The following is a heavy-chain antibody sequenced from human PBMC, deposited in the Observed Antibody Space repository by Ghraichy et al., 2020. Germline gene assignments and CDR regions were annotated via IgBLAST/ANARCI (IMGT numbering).Heavy chain of an antibody. CDR1: GGSISSYY. D-gene: IGHD5-24*01. CDR2: IYYSGST. V-gene: IGHV4-59*08. CDR3: ARQTWRDGYNFKGEGYYYMDV. J-gene: IGHJ6*03. Sequence: SETLSLTCTVSGGSISSYYWSWIRQPPGKGLEWIGYIYYSGSTNYNPSLKSRVTISVDTSKNQFSLKLSSVTAADTAVYYCARQTWRDGYNFKGEGYYYMDVWGKGTTVTVSS.